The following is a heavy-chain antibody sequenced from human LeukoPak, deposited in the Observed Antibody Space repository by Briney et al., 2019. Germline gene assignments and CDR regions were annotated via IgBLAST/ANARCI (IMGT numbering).Heavy chain of an antibody. CDR1: GGTFSSYA. J-gene: IGHJ5*02. D-gene: IGHD2-2*01. Sequence: SVKVSCKASGGTFSSYAIRWVRQAPGQGLEWMGGIIPIFGTANYAQKFQGRVTITADESTSTAYMELSSLRSEGTAVYYCARDRAVVPAAYLRFDPWGQGTLVTVSS. CDR3: ARDRAVVPAAYLRFDP. V-gene: IGHV1-69*13. CDR2: IIPIFGTA.